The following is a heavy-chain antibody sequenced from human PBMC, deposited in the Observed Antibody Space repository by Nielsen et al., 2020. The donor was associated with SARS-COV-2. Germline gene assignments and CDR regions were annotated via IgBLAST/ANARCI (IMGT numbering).Heavy chain of an antibody. Sequence: GESLKISCAASGFTFSSYAMHWVRQAPGKGLEWVAVISYDGSNKYYADSVKGRFTISRDQFKDTLYLQMHSLRTEDTAVYYCSRDVITGTSGCDYWGQGTLVTVSA. V-gene: IGHV3-30-3*01. CDR2: ISYDGSNK. D-gene: IGHD1-20*01. CDR3: SRDVITGTSGCDY. J-gene: IGHJ4*02. CDR1: GFTFSSYA.